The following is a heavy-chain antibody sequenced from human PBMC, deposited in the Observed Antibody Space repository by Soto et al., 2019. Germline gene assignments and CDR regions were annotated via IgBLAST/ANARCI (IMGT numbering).Heavy chain of an antibody. CDR1: GGSISRYD. CDR2: IYYSGST. Sequence: SGTLSLTCTVSGGSISRYDWSWIRQPPGKGLEWIGYIYYSGSTNYNPSLKSRVTISVDTSKNQFSLKLSSVTAADTAVYYCARVTGEGGYDFWSGYPFGYYGMDVWGQGTTVTVSS. J-gene: IGHJ6*02. V-gene: IGHV4-59*01. CDR3: ARVTGEGGYDFWSGYPFGYYGMDV. D-gene: IGHD3-3*01.